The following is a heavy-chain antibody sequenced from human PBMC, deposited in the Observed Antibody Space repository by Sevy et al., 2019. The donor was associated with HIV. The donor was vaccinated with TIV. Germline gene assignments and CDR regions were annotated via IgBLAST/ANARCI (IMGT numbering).Heavy chain of an antibody. D-gene: IGHD5-12*01. CDR1: GFTFSSAW. J-gene: IGHJ6*02. CDR3: ITDPAYRGYEEEGINYYFYGMDV. CDR2: IKSEFDGGAI. V-gene: IGHV3-15*01. Sequence: GGSLRLSCTASGFTFSSAWMSWVRQAPGKGLEWVGRIKSEFDGGAIDYAAPVKGRFSISREDSKNTVYLQMNSLKTEDTAVYYCITDPAYRGYEEEGINYYFYGMDVWGQRTTVTVSS.